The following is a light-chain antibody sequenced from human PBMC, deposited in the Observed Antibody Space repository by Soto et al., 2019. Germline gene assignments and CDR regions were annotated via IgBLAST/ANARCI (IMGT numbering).Light chain of an antibody. CDR1: SSDVGCYHY. J-gene: IGLJ2*01. V-gene: IGLV2-14*01. Sequence: QSALTQPASVSGSPGQSITISCTGTSSDVGCYHYVSWYQQHPGKAPKLMIYDVSNRPSGVSNRLSGSKSGNTACLTVSGLQAEDEADYYCSSYTSGSTVVFGGGTKVTVL. CDR3: SSYTSGSTVV. CDR2: DVS.